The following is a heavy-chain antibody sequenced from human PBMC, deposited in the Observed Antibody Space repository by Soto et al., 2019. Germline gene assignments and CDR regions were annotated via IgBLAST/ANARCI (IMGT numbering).Heavy chain of an antibody. CDR3: TTGSPSPKNY. J-gene: IGHJ4*02. CDR1: GFTFSNAW. V-gene: IGHV3-15*01. D-gene: IGHD6-6*01. CDR2: IKSKTDGGTT. Sequence: EVQLVESGGGLVIPGGSLRLSCAASGFTFSNAWLSWVRQAPGKGLEWVGRIKSKTDGGTTDYTAPVKGRFTISRDDSKNTLYLQMNSLKIEDTGVYYCTTGSPSPKNYWGQGNLVTVSS.